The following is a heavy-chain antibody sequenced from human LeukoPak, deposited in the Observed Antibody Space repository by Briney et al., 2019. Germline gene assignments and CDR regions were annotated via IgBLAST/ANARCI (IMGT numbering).Heavy chain of an antibody. D-gene: IGHD3-16*01. V-gene: IGHV3-66*02. Sequence: GGSLRLSCAASGLTVSSHAMSWVPQAPGKGPEGVSLVYSDGDPRYADPVQGRFTISRDNSKNTLYLQMNNLRGDDTGVYHCVRDRAGGRAWVEFGPWDQGILVTVSS. CDR1: GLTVSSHA. CDR2: VYSDGDP. J-gene: IGHJ5*02. CDR3: VRDRAGGRAWVEFGP.